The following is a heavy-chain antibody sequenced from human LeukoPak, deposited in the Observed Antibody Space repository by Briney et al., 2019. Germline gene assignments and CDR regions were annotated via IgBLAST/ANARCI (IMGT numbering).Heavy chain of an antibody. CDR1: GGTFSSYA. Sequence: GASVKVSCKASGGTFSSYAISWVRQAPGQGLEWMGGIFTIFGTANYAQKFQGRVTTTTDESTSTAYNELSSLRSEDTAVYYCARDHYYDSSGYLLGLFDDWGQGTLVTVSS. CDR3: ARDHYYDSSGYLLGLFDD. CDR2: IFTIFGTA. D-gene: IGHD3-22*01. V-gene: IGHV1-69*05. J-gene: IGHJ4*02.